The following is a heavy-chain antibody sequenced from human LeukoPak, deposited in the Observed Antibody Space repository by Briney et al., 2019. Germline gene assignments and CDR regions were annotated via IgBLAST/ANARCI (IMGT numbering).Heavy chain of an antibody. CDR2: IYYSGST. CDR1: GGSISSSSYY. D-gene: IGHD6-19*01. V-gene: IGHV4-39*01. CDR3: ARHTYSSGWIFDY. J-gene: IGHJ4*02. Sequence: SETLSLTCTVSGGSISSSSYYWGWIRQPPGKGLEWIGSIYYSGSTYYNPSLKSRVTISVDTSKNQFSLKLSSVTAADTAVYYCARHTYSSGWIFDYWGQGTLVTVSS.